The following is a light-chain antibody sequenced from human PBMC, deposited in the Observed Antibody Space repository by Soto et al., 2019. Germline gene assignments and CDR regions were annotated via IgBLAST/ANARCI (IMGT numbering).Light chain of an antibody. CDR2: GAS. Sequence: EIVLTQSPSTLSLSPGERATLSCRASQSISSNYLAWYQQKPGQSPRLLIYGASSRATGIPDRFSGRGSGTDLTLTISRLEPEDFAVYFCQQYGTSPRTFGQGTKVDIK. J-gene: IGKJ1*01. CDR3: QQYGTSPRT. CDR1: QSISSNY. V-gene: IGKV3-20*01.